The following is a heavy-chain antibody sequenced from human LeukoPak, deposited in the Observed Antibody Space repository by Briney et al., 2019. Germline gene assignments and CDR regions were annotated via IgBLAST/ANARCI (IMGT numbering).Heavy chain of an antibody. CDR3: ARTITVAGKYYFDY. Sequence: ETLSLTCTVSGGSISSYYWSWIRQPPGKGLEWIGYIYYSGSTNYNPSLKSRVTISVDTSKNQFSLKLSSVTAADTAVYYCARTITVAGKYYFDYWGQGTLVTVSS. J-gene: IGHJ4*02. V-gene: IGHV4-59*08. CDR1: GGSISSYY. D-gene: IGHD6-19*01. CDR2: IYYSGST.